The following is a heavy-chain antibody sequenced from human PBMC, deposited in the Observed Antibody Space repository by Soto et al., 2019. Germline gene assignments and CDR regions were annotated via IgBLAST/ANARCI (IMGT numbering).Heavy chain of an antibody. CDR3: ARGVMIMFGGVIVIPPYFDY. D-gene: IGHD3-16*02. CDR2: ISAYNGNT. Sequence: ASVKVSCKASGYTFTSYGISWVRQAPGQGLEWMGWISAYNGNTNYAQKLQGRVTMTTDTFTSTAYMELRSLRSDDTAVYYCARGVMIMFGGVIVIPPYFDYWGQGTLVTVSS. J-gene: IGHJ4*02. V-gene: IGHV1-18*01. CDR1: GYTFTSYG.